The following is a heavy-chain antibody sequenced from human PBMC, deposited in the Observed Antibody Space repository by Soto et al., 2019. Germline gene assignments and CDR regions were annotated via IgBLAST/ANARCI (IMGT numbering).Heavy chain of an antibody. J-gene: IGHJ6*02. CDR3: ARERTGTTSMDV. Sequence: QVQLVQSGAEVKKPGASVKVSCKASGYTFTSYDINWVRQATGQGLEWMGWMNPNSGNTGYAQKFRGRVTMTRITSISTAYLELSSLRSEDTAVYYCARERTGTTSMDVWSQGTTVTVSS. D-gene: IGHD1-1*01. CDR2: MNPNSGNT. CDR1: GYTFTSYD. V-gene: IGHV1-8*01.